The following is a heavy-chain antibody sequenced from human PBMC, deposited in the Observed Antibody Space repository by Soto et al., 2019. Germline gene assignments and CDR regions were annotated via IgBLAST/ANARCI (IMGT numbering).Heavy chain of an antibody. CDR2: IYYSGST. D-gene: IGHD2-2*01. CDR1: GGSISSYY. J-gene: IGHJ4*02. Sequence: KTSETLSLTCTVSGGSISSYYWSWIRQPPGKGLEWIGYIYYSGSTNYNPSLKSRVTISVDTSKNQFSLKLSSVTAADTAVYYCAREGCSSTSCPIDYWGQGTLVTVSS. CDR3: AREGCSSTSCPIDY. V-gene: IGHV4-59*01.